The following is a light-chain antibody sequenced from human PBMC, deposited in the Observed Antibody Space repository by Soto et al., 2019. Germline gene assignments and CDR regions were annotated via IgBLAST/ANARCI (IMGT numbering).Light chain of an antibody. CDR3: SSYTNINTRACV. J-gene: IGLJ1*01. CDR1: TSDVGGYKY. Sequence: QSVLTQPASVSGSPGQSITISCTATTSDVGGYKYVSWYQQHPGKAPKLIIYEVTDRPSGVSNRFSGSKSGNTASLTISGLQAEDEAEYYCSSYTNINTRACVFGTGTKLTVL. V-gene: IGLV2-14*01. CDR2: EVT.